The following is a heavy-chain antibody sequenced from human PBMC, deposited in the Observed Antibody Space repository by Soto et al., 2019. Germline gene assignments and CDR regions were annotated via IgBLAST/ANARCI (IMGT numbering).Heavy chain of an antibody. CDR2: ISAYNGNT. CDR1: GYTFTSYG. J-gene: IGHJ1*01. D-gene: IGHD6-19*01. V-gene: IGHV1-18*01. CDR3: ARVEGFEAVAGTRRYFQH. Sequence: ASVKVSCKASGYTFTSYGISWVRQAPGQGLEWMGWISAYNGNTNYAQKLQGRVTMTTDTSTSTAYMELRSLRSDDTAVYYCARVEGFEAVAGTRRYFQHWGQGTLVTVSS.